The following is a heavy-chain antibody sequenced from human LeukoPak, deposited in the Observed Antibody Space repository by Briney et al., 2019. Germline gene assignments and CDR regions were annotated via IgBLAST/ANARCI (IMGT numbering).Heavy chain of an antibody. CDR3: ARGGYGNYFDY. J-gene: IGHJ4*02. CDR1: GYTFNIYG. D-gene: IGHD5-12*01. Sequence: GASVKVSCKASGYTFNIYGTSWVRQAPGQGLNWMGWISGHNANTYYAQNLQGRVTMTTDTSTTTVYMELRSLTSDDTAVYYCARGGYGNYFDYWGQGTLVTVSS. CDR2: ISGHNANT. V-gene: IGHV1-18*01.